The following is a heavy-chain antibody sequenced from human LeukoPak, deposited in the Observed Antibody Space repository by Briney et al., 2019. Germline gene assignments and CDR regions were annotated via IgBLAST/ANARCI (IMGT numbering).Heavy chain of an antibody. CDR3: ARQNWFDP. CDR1: GFTFSSYW. V-gene: IGHV3-74*01. J-gene: IGHJ5*02. CDR2: ISSDGSST. Sequence: GGSLRLSCAASGFTFSSYWMHWVRQAPGKGLVWVSRISSDGSSTSYADSVKGRFTISRDNAKNTLYLQMNSLRAEDTAVYYCARQNWFDPWGQGTLVTVSS.